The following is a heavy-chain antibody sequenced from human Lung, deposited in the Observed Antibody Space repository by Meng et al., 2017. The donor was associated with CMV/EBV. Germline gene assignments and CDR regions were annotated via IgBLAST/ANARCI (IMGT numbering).Heavy chain of an antibody. Sequence: GGSLRLSCVVSGFTFDDYAMHWVRQPPGKGLEWVSGISWNSRKLDYAGSVKGRFIISRDNAKNSVYLQMKSLRPEDTAIYFCVKDTGVVVPAPHQGFDYWGQGALVTVSS. CDR1: GFTFDDYA. J-gene: IGHJ4*02. V-gene: IGHV3-9*01. CDR3: VKDTGVVVPAPHQGFDY. D-gene: IGHD2-15*01. CDR2: ISWNSRKL.